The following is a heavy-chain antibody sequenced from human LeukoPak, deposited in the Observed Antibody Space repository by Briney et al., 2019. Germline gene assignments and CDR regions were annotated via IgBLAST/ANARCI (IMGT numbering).Heavy chain of an antibody. Sequence: GSLRLSCAASGFTVSNYYMSWVRQAPGKGLEWVSAISGGGGNTYYTDSVRGRFTISRDNSKNTLYLHMSSLRAEDTAVYYCAKGRYDSTGYRYFGYWGQGTLVTVSS. CDR3: AKGRYDSTGYRYFGY. CDR1: GFTVSNYY. V-gene: IGHV3-23*01. CDR2: ISGGGGNT. J-gene: IGHJ4*02. D-gene: IGHD3-22*01.